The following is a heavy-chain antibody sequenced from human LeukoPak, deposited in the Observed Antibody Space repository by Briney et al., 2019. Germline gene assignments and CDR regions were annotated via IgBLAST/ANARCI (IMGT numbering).Heavy chain of an antibody. V-gene: IGHV3-30-3*01. Sequence: GGSLRLSCAASGFTFSSYAMHWVRQAPGKGLEWVAVISYDGSNKYYADSVKGRFTISRDNSKNTLYLQMNSLRAEDTAVYYCARDLHYPGYSGYDYNYYYGMDVWGQGTTVTVSS. CDR3: ARDLHYPGYSGYDYNYYYGMDV. CDR2: ISYDGSNK. CDR1: GFTFSSYA. D-gene: IGHD5-12*01. J-gene: IGHJ6*02.